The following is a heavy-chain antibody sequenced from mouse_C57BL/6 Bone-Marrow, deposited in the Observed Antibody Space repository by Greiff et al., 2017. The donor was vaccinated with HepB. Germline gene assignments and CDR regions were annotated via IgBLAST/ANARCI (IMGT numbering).Heavy chain of an antibody. Sequence: DVHLVESGPELVKPGASVKISCKASGYSFTGYYMNWVKQSPEKSLEWIGEINPSTGGTTYNQKFKAKATLTVDKSSSTAYMQLKSLTSEDSAVYYCARNYGSRYFDVWGTGTTVTVSS. J-gene: IGHJ1*03. CDR3: ARNYGSRYFDV. D-gene: IGHD1-1*01. CDR2: INPSTGGT. CDR1: GYSFTGYY. V-gene: IGHV1-42*01.